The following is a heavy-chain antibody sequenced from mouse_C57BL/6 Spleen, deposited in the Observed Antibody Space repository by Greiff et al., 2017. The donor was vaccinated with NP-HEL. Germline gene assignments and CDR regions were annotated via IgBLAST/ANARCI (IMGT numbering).Heavy chain of an antibody. CDR2: ISDGGSYT. D-gene: IGHD1-1*01. J-gene: IGHJ2*01. Sequence: EVKLMESGGGLVKPGGSLKLSCAASGFTFSSYAMSWVRQTPEKRLEWVATISDGGSYTYYPDNVKGRFTISRDNAKNILYLQMSHLKSEDTAMYYCARAYGSSYFDYWGQGTTLTVSS. CDR3: ARAYGSSYFDY. CDR1: GFTFSSYA. V-gene: IGHV5-4*03.